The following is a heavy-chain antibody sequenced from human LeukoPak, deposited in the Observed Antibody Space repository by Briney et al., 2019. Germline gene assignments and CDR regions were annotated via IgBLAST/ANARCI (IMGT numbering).Heavy chain of an antibody. CDR1: GFTFSSYS. CDR3: ARLNWNYLAFDY. V-gene: IGHV3-21*01. CDR2: ISSSSSYI. D-gene: IGHD1-7*01. J-gene: IGHJ4*02. Sequence: AGTLRLSCAASGFTFSSYSMNWVRQAPGKGLEWVSSISSSSSYIYYADSVKGRFTISRDNAKNSLYLQMNSLRAEDTAVYYCARLNWNYLAFDYWGQGTLVTVSS.